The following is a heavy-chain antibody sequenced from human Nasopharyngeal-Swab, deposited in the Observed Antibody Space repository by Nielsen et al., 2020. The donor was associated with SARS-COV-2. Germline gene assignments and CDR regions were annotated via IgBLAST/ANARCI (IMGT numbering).Heavy chain of an antibody. CDR1: GGSISSSSYY. Sequence: SETLSLTCTVSGGSISSSSYYWGWIRQPPGKGLEWIGSIYYSGSTYYNPSLKSRVTISVDTSKNQFSLKLSSVTAADTAVYYCAGHEGFTMIVVVISGAFDIWGQGTMVTVSS. D-gene: IGHD3-22*01. CDR3: AGHEGFTMIVVVISGAFDI. V-gene: IGHV4-39*01. CDR2: IYYSGST. J-gene: IGHJ3*02.